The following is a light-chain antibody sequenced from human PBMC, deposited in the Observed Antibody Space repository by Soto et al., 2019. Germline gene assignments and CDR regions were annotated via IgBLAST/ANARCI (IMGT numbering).Light chain of an antibody. CDR1: SSNIGAGYD. CDR3: QSYDSSLSDSV. V-gene: IGLV1-40*01. CDR2: GND. Sequence: SVLTQPPSVSGAPGQRVTISCAGSSSNIGAGYDVHWYQQLPGTAPKLLIYGNDNRPSGVPDRFSGSKSGTSASLAITGLQADDEADYYCQSYDSSLSDSVFGGGTKLTVL. J-gene: IGLJ3*02.